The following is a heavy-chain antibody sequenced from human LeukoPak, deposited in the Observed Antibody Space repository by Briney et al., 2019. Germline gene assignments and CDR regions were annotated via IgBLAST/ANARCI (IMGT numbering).Heavy chain of an antibody. Sequence: GESLKISCKGSGYNFTNYWIGWVRQVSGKGLEWMGVIYPGDSDTTYSPSFQGQVTISADKSISTAYLQWSSLKASDTAMYYCARRGGLVDTFDIWGQGTMVTVSS. CDR3: ARRGGLVDTFDI. J-gene: IGHJ3*02. V-gene: IGHV5-51*01. CDR2: IYPGDSDT. D-gene: IGHD6-6*01. CDR1: GYNFTNYW.